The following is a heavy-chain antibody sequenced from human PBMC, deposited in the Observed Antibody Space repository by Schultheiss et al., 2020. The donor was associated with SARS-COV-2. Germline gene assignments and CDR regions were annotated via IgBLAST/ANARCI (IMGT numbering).Heavy chain of an antibody. V-gene: IGHV4-34*01. D-gene: IGHD3-10*01. Sequence: SQTLSLTCAVYGESFNGFSWTWIRQSPGKGLEWIGQVSHSGGTHYSPSLKRRVTISVDTSKSQFSLRLRSVTAADTAVYYCARKIYGSGSYYDYWGQGTLVTVSS. CDR1: GESFNGFS. J-gene: IGHJ4*02. CDR3: ARKIYGSGSYYDY. CDR2: VSHSGGT.